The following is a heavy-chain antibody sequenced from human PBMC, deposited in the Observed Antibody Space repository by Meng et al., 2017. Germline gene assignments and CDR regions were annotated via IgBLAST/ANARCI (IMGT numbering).Heavy chain of an antibody. J-gene: IGHJ4*02. D-gene: IGHD1-1*01. CDR3: ASFSVGERQFDY. CDR1: GGSFSGYY. Sequence: GSLRLSCAVYGGSFSGYYWSWIRQPPGKGLEWIGEINHSGSTNYNPSLKSRVTISVDTSKNQFSLKLSSVTAADTAVYYCASFSVGERQFDYWGQGTLVTVSS. V-gene: IGHV4-34*01. CDR2: INHSGST.